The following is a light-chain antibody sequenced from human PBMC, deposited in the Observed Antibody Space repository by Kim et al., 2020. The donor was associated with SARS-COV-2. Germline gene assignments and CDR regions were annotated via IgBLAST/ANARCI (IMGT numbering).Light chain of an antibody. CDR2: DVS. J-gene: IGLJ2*01. V-gene: IGLV2-14*03. Sequence: QSALTQPASVSGSPGQSITISCTGTSSDVAGYNYVSWYQQHPGKAPKLMIYDVSRRPSGVSSRFSGSKSGNTASLTISGLQAEDEADYHCSSYTRSTTVVFGGGTQLTV. CDR3: SSYTRSTTVV. CDR1: SSDVAGYNY.